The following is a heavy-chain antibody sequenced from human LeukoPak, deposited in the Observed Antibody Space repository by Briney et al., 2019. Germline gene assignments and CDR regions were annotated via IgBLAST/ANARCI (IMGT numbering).Heavy chain of an antibody. V-gene: IGHV1-69*13. CDR2: IIPIFGTA. Sequence: GASVKVSCKASGGIFSRHAISWMRQAPGLGLEWMGGIIPIFGTANYAQKFQGRVTITADESTSTAYMELSSLRSEDTAVYFCASDRVVGLVLDNSFDIWGQGTVVTVSS. CDR3: ASDRVVGLVLDNSFDI. D-gene: IGHD3/OR15-3a*01. J-gene: IGHJ3*02. CDR1: GGIFSRHA.